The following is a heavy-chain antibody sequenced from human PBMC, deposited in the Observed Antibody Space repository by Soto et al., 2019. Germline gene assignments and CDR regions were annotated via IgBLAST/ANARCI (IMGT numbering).Heavy chain of an antibody. Sequence: PSETLSLTCTVSGGTVDSGGYYWHWIPQHPGKGLEWIAYIFHSGSTHYNPSLRGRLTTPMDTSKNQFSLELSFVTAADTAVYYCVRGGAQDNYFGPWGQGTLVTVS. J-gene: IGHJ5*02. CDR3: VRGGAQDNYFGP. V-gene: IGHV4-31*03. CDR2: IFHSGST. CDR1: GGTVDSGGYY.